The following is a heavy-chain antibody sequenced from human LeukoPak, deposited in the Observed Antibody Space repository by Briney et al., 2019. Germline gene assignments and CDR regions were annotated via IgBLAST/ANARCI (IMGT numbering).Heavy chain of an antibody. CDR1: GFTFSSYG. J-gene: IGHJ4*02. CDR3: ARLSSSPEDFDY. D-gene: IGHD6-6*01. Sequence: GGSLRLSCAASGFTFSSYGMHWVRQAPGKGLEWVAVIWYDGSNKYYADSVKGRFTISRDNSKNTLYLQMNSLRAEDTAVYYCARLSSSPEDFDYWGQGTLVTVSS. V-gene: IGHV3-33*01. CDR2: IWYDGSNK.